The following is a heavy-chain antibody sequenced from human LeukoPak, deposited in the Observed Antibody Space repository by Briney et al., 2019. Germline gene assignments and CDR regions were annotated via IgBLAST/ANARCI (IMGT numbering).Heavy chain of an antibody. V-gene: IGHV3-23*01. J-gene: IGHJ4*02. CDR1: GFTFSSYA. CDR2: ISGSGGTT. Sequence: GGSLRLSCAAPGFTFSSYAMSWVRQAPGKGLEWVSAISGSGGTTYYADSVKGRFTISRDNSKNTLYLHMNTLRAEDTALYHCAKDVPLPDDYWGQGTLVTVSS. CDR3: AKDVPLPDDY.